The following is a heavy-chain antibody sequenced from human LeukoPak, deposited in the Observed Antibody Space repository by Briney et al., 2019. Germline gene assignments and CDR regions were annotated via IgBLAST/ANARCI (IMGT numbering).Heavy chain of an antibody. Sequence: PGGSLRLSCVASGFTFSDYAMSWVRQAPGKGLEWVSGISDSGGSTYYADSVKGRCTISRDNSKNTVSLQMNNLRAEDTAVYFYARYDSFNPYWGQGTLVTVTS. V-gene: IGHV3-23*01. J-gene: IGHJ4*02. CDR2: ISDSGGST. CDR1: GFTFSDYA. CDR3: ARYDSFNPY. D-gene: IGHD3-22*01.